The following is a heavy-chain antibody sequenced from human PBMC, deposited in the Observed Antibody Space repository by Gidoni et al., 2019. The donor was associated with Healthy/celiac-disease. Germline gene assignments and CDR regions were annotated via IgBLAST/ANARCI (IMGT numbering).Heavy chain of an antibody. CDR1: GFTFSSYW. V-gene: IGHV3-7*01. D-gene: IGHD4-17*01. J-gene: IGHJ4*02. CDR2: IKQDGSEK. CDR3: ARDPTGLDYGDLYFDY. Sequence: EVQLVESGGGLVQPGGSLRLSCAASGFTFSSYWMSWVRQAPGKGLEWVANIKQDGSEKYYVDSVKGRFTISRDNAKNSLYLQMNSLRAEDTAVYYCARDPTGLDYGDLYFDYWGQGTLVTVSS.